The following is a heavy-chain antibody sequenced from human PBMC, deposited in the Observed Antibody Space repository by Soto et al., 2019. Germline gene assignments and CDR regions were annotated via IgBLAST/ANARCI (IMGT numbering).Heavy chain of an antibody. V-gene: IGHV3-21*01. CDR3: ARDRRTGGGDAFDI. Sequence: GGSLRLSCAASGFTFSSYSMNWVRQAPGKGLEWVSSISSSSSYIYYADSVKGRFTISRDNAKNSLYLQMNSLRAEDTAVYYCARDRRTGGGDAFDIWGQGTMVTVSS. CDR1: GFTFSSYS. CDR2: ISSSSSYI. J-gene: IGHJ3*02.